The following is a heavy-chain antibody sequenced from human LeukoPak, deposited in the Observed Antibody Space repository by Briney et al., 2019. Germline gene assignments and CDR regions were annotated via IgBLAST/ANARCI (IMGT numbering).Heavy chain of an antibody. Sequence: AETLPPTAQDYRWFSGEYGKRVGLPAGRRLEKIGEINHSGSTNYNPSLKSRVTISVDTSKNQFSLKLSSVTAADTAVYYCARGSYYHSDYFDYWGQGTLVTVSS. J-gene: IGHJ4*02. CDR1: RWFSGEY. CDR2: INHSGST. D-gene: IGHD1-26*01. CDR3: ARGSYYHSDYFDY. V-gene: IGHV4-34*01.